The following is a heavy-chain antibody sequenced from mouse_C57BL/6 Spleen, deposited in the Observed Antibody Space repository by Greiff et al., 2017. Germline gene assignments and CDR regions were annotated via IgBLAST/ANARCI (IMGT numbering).Heavy chain of an antibody. CDR2: IYPRSGNT. CDR1: GYTFTSYG. Sequence: QVQLKQSGAELARPGASVKLSCKASGYTFTSYGISWVKQRTGQGLEWIGEIYPRSGNTYYNEKFKGKATLTADKSSSTAYMELRSLTSEDSAVYFCARKEENWFAYWGQGTLVTVSA. J-gene: IGHJ3*01. CDR3: ARKEENWFAY. V-gene: IGHV1-81*01.